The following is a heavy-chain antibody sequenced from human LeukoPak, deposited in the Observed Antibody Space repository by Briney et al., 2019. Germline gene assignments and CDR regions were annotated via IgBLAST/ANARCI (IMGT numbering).Heavy chain of an antibody. V-gene: IGHV3-30*18. CDR2: ISYDGSNK. CDR3: AKNGGTTVTTLDY. D-gene: IGHD4-17*01. J-gene: IGHJ4*02. Sequence: GGCLRLSCAASGFTFSSYGMHWVRQAPGKGLEWVAVISYDGSNKYYADSVKGRFTISRDNSKNTLYLQMNGLRAEDTAVYYCAKNGGTTVTTLDYWGQGTLVTVSS. CDR1: GFTFSSYG.